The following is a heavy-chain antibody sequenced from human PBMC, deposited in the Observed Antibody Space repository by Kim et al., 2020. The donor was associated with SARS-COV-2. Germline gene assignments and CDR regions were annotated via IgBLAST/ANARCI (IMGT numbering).Heavy chain of an antibody. V-gene: IGHV1-18*01. CDR2: ISAYNGKT. J-gene: IGHJ3*02. D-gene: IGHD2-21*01. Sequence: ASVKVSCQASGYTFTTYGISWVRQAPGQRLEWMGCISAYNGKTDYAQKFQDRVTMTTEISTNTAYMELRSLRSDDTAIYYCARLQGCGGDCDAFDIWGEGTMGTVSS. CDR3: ARLQGCGGDCDAFDI. CDR1: GYTFTTYG.